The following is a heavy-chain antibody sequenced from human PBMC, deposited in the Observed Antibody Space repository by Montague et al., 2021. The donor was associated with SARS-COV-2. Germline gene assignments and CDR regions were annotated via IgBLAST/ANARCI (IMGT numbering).Heavy chain of an antibody. CDR2: IGDRGINT. CDR3: AIEVPRWYFDL. Sequence: SLRLSCAASGFSFSPYAMHWVRQAPGRGLEYVSAIGDRGINTYYADSVKGRFTISRDDSKKTLYLQTDSLKAEDMAIYYCAIEVPRWYFDLWGRGTPVTVSS. J-gene: IGHJ2*01. CDR1: GFSFSPYA. V-gene: IGHV3-64*02.